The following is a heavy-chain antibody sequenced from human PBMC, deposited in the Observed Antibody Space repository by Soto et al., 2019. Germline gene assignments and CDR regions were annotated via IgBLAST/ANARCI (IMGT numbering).Heavy chain of an antibody. Sequence: EVQLVESGGGLVQPGRSLRLSCAASGFTFDDYAMHWVRQAPGKGLEWVSGISWNSGSIGYADSVKGRFTISRDNAKNSLYLQMNSLRAEDTALYYGAQGYIAAATGWFDPWGQGTLVAVSS. CDR1: GFTFDDYA. CDR2: ISWNSGSI. J-gene: IGHJ5*02. V-gene: IGHV3-9*01. D-gene: IGHD6-13*01. CDR3: AQGYIAAATGWFDP.